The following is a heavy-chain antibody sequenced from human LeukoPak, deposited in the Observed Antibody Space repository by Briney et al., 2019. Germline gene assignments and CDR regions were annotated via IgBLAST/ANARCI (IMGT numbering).Heavy chain of an antibody. CDR1: GGSISSNNYY. Sequence: SETLSLTCFVSGGSISSNNYYWDWIRQSPGKGLEWIGSISYSGNTYDNPSLKSRVTVSIDTSKNQFSLRLRSVTAADTAVYYCARDRSTSSSFDIWGQGTMVTVSS. V-gene: IGHV4-39*07. J-gene: IGHJ3*02. CDR3: ARDRSTSSSFDI. CDR2: ISYSGNT. D-gene: IGHD2-2*01.